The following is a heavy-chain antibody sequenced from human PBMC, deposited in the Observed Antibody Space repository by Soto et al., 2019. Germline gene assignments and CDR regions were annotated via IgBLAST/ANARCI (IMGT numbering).Heavy chain of an antibody. CDR3: ARGTAVYYYDSSGYYRFDP. V-gene: IGHV1-18*01. CDR2: ISAYNGNT. D-gene: IGHD3-22*01. J-gene: IGHJ5*02. Sequence: ASVKVSCKASGYTFTSYGISWVRQAPGQGLEWMGWISAYNGNTNYAQKPQGRVTMTTDTSTGTAYMELRSLRSDDTAVYYCARGTAVYYYDSSGYYRFDPWGQGTLVTVSS. CDR1: GYTFTSYG.